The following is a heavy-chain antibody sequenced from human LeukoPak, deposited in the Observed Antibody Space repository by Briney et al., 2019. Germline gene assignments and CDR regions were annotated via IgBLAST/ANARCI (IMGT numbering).Heavy chain of an antibody. Sequence: GGSLRLSCAASGFTFNRFWMHWVRQAPGKGMVWVSRIISDGSSTNYADSVKGRFTISRDNAKNTLYLQMNSLRAEDTALYYCAREDVDITVATSGAFDIWGQGTMVTVSS. J-gene: IGHJ3*02. CDR2: IISDGSST. D-gene: IGHD6-19*01. CDR1: GFTFNRFW. V-gene: IGHV3-74*01. CDR3: AREDVDITVATSGAFDI.